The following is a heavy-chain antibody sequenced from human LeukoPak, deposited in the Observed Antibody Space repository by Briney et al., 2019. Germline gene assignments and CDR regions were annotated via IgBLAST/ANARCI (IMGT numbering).Heavy chain of an antibody. CDR3: AKGGPDYYDSSGYELRGLFYYYYGMDV. D-gene: IGHD3-22*01. CDR1: GFTFSSYA. V-gene: IGHV3-23*01. J-gene: IGHJ6*02. CDR2: ISGSGGST. Sequence: TGGSLRLSCAASGFTFSSYAMSWVRQAPGKGLEWVSAISGSGGSTYYADSVKGRFTISRDNSKNTLYLQMNSLRAEDTAVYYCAKGGPDYYDSSGYELRGLFYYYYGMDVWGQGTTVTVSS.